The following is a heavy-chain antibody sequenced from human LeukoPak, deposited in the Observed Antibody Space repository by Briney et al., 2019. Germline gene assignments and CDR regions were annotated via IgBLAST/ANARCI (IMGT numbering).Heavy chain of an antibody. Sequence: SETLSLTCAVYGGSFSGNYWSWIRQPPGKGLEWIGEINHSGRTNYNPSLKSRVTISVDTSKNQFSLKLNSVTAADTAVYYCARVQYSSSVDYWGQGTLVTVSS. D-gene: IGHD6-6*01. V-gene: IGHV4-34*01. CDR2: INHSGRT. CDR3: ARVQYSSSVDY. J-gene: IGHJ4*02. CDR1: GGSFSGNY.